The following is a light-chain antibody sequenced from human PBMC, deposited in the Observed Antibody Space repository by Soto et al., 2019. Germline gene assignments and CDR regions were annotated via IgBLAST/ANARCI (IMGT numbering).Light chain of an antibody. CDR1: QRVRSN. V-gene: IGKV3-15*01. J-gene: IGKJ1*01. CDR2: GAS. Sequence: EIVMTQSPATLSVSPGERATLSCRASQRVRSNFAWYQQKPGQAPRLLIYGASTRATGISARFSGSGSGTEFTLTISSLQSEDFAVYFWQQYNDWPPTFGQGTKVEIK. CDR3: QQYNDWPPT.